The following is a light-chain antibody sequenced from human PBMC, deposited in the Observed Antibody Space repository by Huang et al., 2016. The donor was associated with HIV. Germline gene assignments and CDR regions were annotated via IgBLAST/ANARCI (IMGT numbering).Light chain of an antibody. V-gene: IGKV3-15*01. CDR1: QSVFKN. J-gene: IGKJ1*01. CDR2: GSS. CDR3: QQYNTSPWT. Sequence: ENLMTQSPSTLSVSPGESATLSCRASQSVFKNLAWYQQKPGQAPKLLIYGSSTRAAGIPARFSGSGSGTDFPLTISSLQSEDFAVYYCQQYNTSPWTFGQGTKVEV.